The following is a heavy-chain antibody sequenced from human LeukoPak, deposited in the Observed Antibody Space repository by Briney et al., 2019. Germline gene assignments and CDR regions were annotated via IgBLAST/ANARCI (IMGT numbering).Heavy chain of an antibody. CDR2: IIPLFGTA. J-gene: IGHJ4*02. Sequence: SVKVSCKASGGTFSNYAINWVRQAPGQGLEWMGGIIPLFGTANYAQKFQGRVTITAVESMSTAYMELSSLRSVDTAVYYCARGWLAGSTVVTPYNYWGQGTLVTVSS. CDR3: ARGWLAGSTVVTPYNY. V-gene: IGHV1-69*13. D-gene: IGHD4-23*01. CDR1: GGTFSNYA.